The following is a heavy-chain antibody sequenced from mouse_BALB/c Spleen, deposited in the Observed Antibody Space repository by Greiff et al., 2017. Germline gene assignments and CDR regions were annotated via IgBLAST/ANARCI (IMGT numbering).Heavy chain of an antibody. D-gene: IGHD1-1*01. J-gene: IGHJ2*01. CDR1: GFSLTSYG. CDR3: ASYGSSYFDY. CDR2: IWAGGST. Sequence: VMLVESGPGLVAPSQSLSITCTVSGFSLTSYGVHWVRQPPGKGLEWLGVIWAGGSTNYNSALMSRLSISKDNSKSQVFLKMNSLQTDDTAMYYCASYGSSYFDYWGQGTTLTVSS. V-gene: IGHV2-9*02.